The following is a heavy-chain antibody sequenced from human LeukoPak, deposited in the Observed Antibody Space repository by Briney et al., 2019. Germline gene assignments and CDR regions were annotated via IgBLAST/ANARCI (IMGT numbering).Heavy chain of an antibody. CDR2: IYTSGSA. D-gene: IGHD5-12*01. CDR3: ARARGYSGYEADYYGMDV. Sequence: SETLSLTCTVSGGSISSYDWSWIRQPAGKGREWSGRIYTSGSANYNPSLKSRVTMSVDTSKTQFSLKLSSVTAADTAVYYCARARGYSGYEADYYGMDVWGQGTTVTVSS. CDR1: GGSISSYD. J-gene: IGHJ6*02. V-gene: IGHV4-4*07.